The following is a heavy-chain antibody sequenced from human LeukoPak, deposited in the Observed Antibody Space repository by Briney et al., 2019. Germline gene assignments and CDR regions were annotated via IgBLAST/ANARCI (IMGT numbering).Heavy chain of an antibody. CDR1: GFTFSSYS. D-gene: IGHD2-2*01. J-gene: IGHJ4*02. CDR2: ISSSSSYI. V-gene: IGHV3-21*01. Sequence: GGSLRLSCAASGFTFSSYSMNWVRQAPGKGLEWVSSISSSSSYIYYADSEKGRFTISRDNAKNSLYLQMNSLRAEDTAVYYCARVPDIVVVPAPPDYWGQGTLVAVSS. CDR3: ARVPDIVVVPAPPDY.